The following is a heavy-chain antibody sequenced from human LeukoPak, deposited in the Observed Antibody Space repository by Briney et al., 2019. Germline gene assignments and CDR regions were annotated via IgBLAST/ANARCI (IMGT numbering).Heavy chain of an antibody. CDR3: ARFNGYYDSFDY. CDR1: GFIFSNYW. D-gene: IGHD3-22*01. J-gene: IGHJ4*02. V-gene: IGHV3-74*01. CDR2: INSDGSST. Sequence: GGSLRLSCAASGFIFSNYWMHWVRQAPGKGLVWVSRINSDGSSTSYADSVKGRFTISRDNAKNTLHLQMNSLRAEDTAVYYCARFNGYYDSFDYWGQGTLVTVSS.